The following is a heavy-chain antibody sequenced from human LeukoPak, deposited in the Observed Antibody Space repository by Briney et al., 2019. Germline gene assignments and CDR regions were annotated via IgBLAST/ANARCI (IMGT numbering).Heavy chain of an antibody. J-gene: IGHJ5*02. D-gene: IGHD3-10*02. Sequence: ASVKVSCKASGYTFTSYGISWVRQAPGQGLEWMGWISAYNGNTNYAQKLQGRVTMTTDTSTGTAYMELRSLRSDDTAVYYCARVEVTMWAFDPWGQGTLVTVSS. CDR2: ISAYNGNT. CDR1: GYTFTSYG. V-gene: IGHV1-18*01. CDR3: ARVEVTMWAFDP.